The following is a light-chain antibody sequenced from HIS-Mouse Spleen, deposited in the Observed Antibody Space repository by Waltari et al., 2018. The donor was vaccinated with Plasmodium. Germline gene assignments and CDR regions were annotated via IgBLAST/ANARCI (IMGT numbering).Light chain of an antibody. J-gene: IGLJ2*01. CDR2: LNSDGSH. Sequence: QLVLTQSPSASASLGASVKLTCTLSSGHSSYAIAWHQQQPEKGPRYLMKLNSDGSHSKGDGIPVRFSGSSSGAERYLTISSLQSEDEADYYCQTWGTGMGVFGGGTKLTVL. CDR1: SGHSSYA. CDR3: QTWGTGMGV. V-gene: IGLV4-69*01.